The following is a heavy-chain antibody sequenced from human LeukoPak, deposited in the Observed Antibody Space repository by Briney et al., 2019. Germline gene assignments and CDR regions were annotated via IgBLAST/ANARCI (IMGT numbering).Heavy chain of an antibody. CDR3: ARDLRYSSGWYNDAFDI. V-gene: IGHV3-21*01. J-gene: IGHJ3*02. CDR1: GFTFSSYS. CDR2: ISSSSSYI. D-gene: IGHD6-19*01. Sequence: PGGSLRLSCAASGFTFSSYSMIWVPPAPGKGLEWGSSISSSSSYIYYADSVKGRFTISRDNAKNSLYLQMNSLRAEDTAVYYCARDLRYSSGWYNDAFDIWGQGTMVTVSS.